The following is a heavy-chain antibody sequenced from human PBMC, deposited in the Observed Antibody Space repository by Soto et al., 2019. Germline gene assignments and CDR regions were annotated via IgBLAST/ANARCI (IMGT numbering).Heavy chain of an antibody. CDR2: ISVYSGDT. V-gene: IGHV1-18*01. Sequence: QVQLVQSGAEVKKPGASVKVSCKASGYTFNSYGISWVRQAPGQGLEWMGWISVYSGDTSYAQKYQGRVTMTRDTSTSAAYMELRSLRSDDTAVSYCARGGYYFGSGKNYNDYWGQGTLVAVSS. J-gene: IGHJ4*02. D-gene: IGHD3-10*01. CDR3: ARGGYYFGSGKNYNDY. CDR1: GYTFNSYG.